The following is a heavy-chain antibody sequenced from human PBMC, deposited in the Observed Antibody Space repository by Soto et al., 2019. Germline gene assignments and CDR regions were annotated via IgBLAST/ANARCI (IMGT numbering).Heavy chain of an antibody. V-gene: IGHV4-31*03. CDR1: GGSISSGGYY. CDR3: ARTASSRITMVRGVADYNWFDP. CDR2: IYYSGST. J-gene: IGHJ5*02. Sequence: QVQLQESGPGLVKPSQTLSLTCTVSGGSISSGGYYWSWIHQHPGKGLEWIGYIYYSGSTYYNPSLKSRVTISVDTSKNQFSLKLSSVTAADTAVYYCARTASSRITMVRGVADYNWFDPWGQGTLVTVSS. D-gene: IGHD3-10*01.